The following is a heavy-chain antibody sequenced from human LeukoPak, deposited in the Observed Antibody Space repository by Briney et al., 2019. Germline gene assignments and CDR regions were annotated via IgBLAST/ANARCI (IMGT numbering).Heavy chain of an antibody. CDR1: GDSISNYY. Sequence: PSETLSLTCTVSGDSISNYYWNWIRQPAGKGPEWIGRIYSSGSTNYNPSLKSRVTMSVDMSKKQFSLRLSSVTAADTAVYYCARGGGAYAFDYWGRGTLVTVSS. J-gene: IGHJ4*02. CDR2: IYSSGST. D-gene: IGHD4-23*01. V-gene: IGHV4-4*07. CDR3: ARGGGAYAFDY.